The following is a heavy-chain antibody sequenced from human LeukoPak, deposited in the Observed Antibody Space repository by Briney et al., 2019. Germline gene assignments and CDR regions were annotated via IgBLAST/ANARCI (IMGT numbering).Heavy chain of an antibody. D-gene: IGHD3-3*01. CDR3: ARGVSITIFGVVIRTARFDY. J-gene: IGHJ4*02. V-gene: IGHV4-34*01. Sequence: SETLSLTCAVYGGSLSGYYWSWIRQPPGKGLEWIGEINHSGSTNYNPSLKSRVTISVDTSKNQFSLKLSSVTAADTAVYYCARGVSITIFGVVIRTARFDYWGQGTLVTVSS. CDR1: GGSLSGYY. CDR2: INHSGST.